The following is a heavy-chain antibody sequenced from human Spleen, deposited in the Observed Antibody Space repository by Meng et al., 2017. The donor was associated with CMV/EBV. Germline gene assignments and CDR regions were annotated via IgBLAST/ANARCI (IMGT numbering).Heavy chain of an antibody. J-gene: IGHJ4*02. CDR2: TKQDGSEK. D-gene: IGHD3-3*01. CDR3: ARASHYDFWSGYSH. CDR1: GFTFSSYW. Sequence: GESLKISCAASGFTFSSYWMSWVRQAPGKGLEWVANTKQDGSEKYYVDSVKGRFTISRDNAKNSMYLQINSLRAEDTAVYYCARASHYDFWSGYSHWGQGTLVTVSS. V-gene: IGHV3-7*01.